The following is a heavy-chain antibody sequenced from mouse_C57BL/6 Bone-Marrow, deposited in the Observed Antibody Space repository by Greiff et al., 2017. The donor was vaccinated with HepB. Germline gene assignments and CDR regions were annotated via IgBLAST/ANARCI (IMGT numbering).Heavy chain of an antibody. D-gene: IGHD1-1*01. V-gene: IGHV3-6*01. CDR1: GYSITSGYY. CDR2: ISYDGSN. J-gene: IGHJ2*01. CDR3: ARAYGSSLYYFDH. Sequence: EVQLQESGPGLVKPSQSLSLTCSVTGYSITSGYYWNWIRQFPGNKLEWMGYISYDGSNNYNPSLKNRISITRDTSKNQFFLKLNSVTTEDTATYYCARAYGSSLYYFDHWGQGTTLTVSS.